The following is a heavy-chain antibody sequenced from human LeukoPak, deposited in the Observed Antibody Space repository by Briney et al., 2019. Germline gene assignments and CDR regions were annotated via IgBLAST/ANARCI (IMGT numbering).Heavy chain of an antibody. CDR2: IYFSGSP. Sequence: SETLSLTCTVSGGSISSNYWGWIRQPPAKGLEWIGSIYFSGSPYYNPSLKSRVTMSVDTSKNQFSLKVSSVTAADTAVYYCARWRTAKTAFDYWGQGTLVTVSS. D-gene: IGHD2-21*02. J-gene: IGHJ4*02. CDR1: GGSISSNY. CDR3: ARWRTAKTAFDY. V-gene: IGHV4-39*01.